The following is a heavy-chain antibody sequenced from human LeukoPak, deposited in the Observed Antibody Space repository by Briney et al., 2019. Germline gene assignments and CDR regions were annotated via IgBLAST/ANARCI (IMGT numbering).Heavy chain of an antibody. J-gene: IGHJ4*02. CDR1: GYTFTGYY. CDR2: INPNSGGT. CDR3: ARGRKYTSGYRVTELGSGYSDY. Sequence: GASVKVSCKASGYTFTGYYMHWVRQAPGEGLEWMGWINPNSGGTKYAQKLQGRVTLTTDTSTSTAYMELRSLRSDDTAVYYCARGRKYTSGYRVTELGSGYSDYWGQGTLVTVSS. D-gene: IGHD5-18*01. V-gene: IGHV1-2*02.